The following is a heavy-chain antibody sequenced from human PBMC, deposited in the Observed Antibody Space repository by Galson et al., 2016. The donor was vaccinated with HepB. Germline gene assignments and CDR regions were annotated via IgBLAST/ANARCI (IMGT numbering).Heavy chain of an antibody. Sequence: PALVKPTQTLTLTCSFSGFSLTASGVGVGWIRQPPGKALEWLALIYWDDDKRYSPSLKSRLTITKDTSKNQVVLTMTNVDPVDTATYYCAHKKGASRRVRVFDFWGQGTLVTVSS. V-gene: IGHV2-5*02. D-gene: IGHD1-26*01. CDR3: AHKKGASRRVRVFDF. CDR2: IYWDDDK. J-gene: IGHJ4*02. CDR1: GFSLTASGVG.